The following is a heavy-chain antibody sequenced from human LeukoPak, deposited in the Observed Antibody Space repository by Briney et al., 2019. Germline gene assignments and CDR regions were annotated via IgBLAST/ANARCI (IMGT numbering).Heavy chain of an antibody. CDR2: ISGSGTAI. CDR3: ARGTNADY. D-gene: IGHD2-8*01. CDR1: GFPFISYE. J-gene: IGHJ4*02. Sequence: PGGSLVLSCPASGFPFISYEMNWVRQAPGKGLGWVSYISGSGTAISYADSVKGRFTISSDNAKNSLFLQMNSLRAEDTAVYYCARGTNADYWGQGTLVTVSS. V-gene: IGHV3-48*03.